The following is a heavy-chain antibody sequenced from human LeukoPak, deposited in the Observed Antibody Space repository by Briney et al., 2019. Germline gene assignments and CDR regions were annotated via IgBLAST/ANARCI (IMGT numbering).Heavy chain of an antibody. Sequence: GASVKVSCKXSGGTFSSYAISWVRQAPGQGLEWMGGIIPIFGTANYAQKFQGRVTITTDESTSTAYMELSSLRAEDTAVYYCAKGITYDSLDFWGQGTLVTVSS. J-gene: IGHJ4*02. CDR2: IIPIFGTA. CDR3: AKGITYDSLDF. CDR1: GGTFSSYA. D-gene: IGHD3-10*01. V-gene: IGHV1-69*05.